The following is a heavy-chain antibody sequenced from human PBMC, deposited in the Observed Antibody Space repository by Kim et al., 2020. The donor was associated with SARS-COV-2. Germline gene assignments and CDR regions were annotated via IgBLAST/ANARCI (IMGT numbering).Heavy chain of an antibody. Sequence: GGSLRLSCAGSGFIFRKNWMSWVRLAPGKGLEWVANIKQDGSGIHYVDSVKGRFTISRDNAKNSLYLQMNSLRADDSAVYFCARETSGYSDWGQGTLVTV. V-gene: IGHV3-7*03. CDR3: ARETSGYSD. D-gene: IGHD5-12*01. CDR2: IKQDGSGI. J-gene: IGHJ4*02. CDR1: GFIFRKNW.